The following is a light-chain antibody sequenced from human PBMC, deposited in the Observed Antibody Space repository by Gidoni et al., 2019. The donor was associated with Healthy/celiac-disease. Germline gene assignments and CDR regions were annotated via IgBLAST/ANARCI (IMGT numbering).Light chain of an antibody. CDR1: QSVLYSSNNKND. J-gene: IGKJ4*01. CDR2: WAS. CDR3: QQYYSTPFT. V-gene: IGKV4-1*01. Sequence: DIVMTQSPDSLAVSLGERATINCKSSQSVLYSSNNKNDLAWYQHKPGQPPKLLIYWASTRESGVPDRFSGSGSGTDFTLTISSLQAEDVAVYYCQQYYSTPFTFGGGTKVEIK.